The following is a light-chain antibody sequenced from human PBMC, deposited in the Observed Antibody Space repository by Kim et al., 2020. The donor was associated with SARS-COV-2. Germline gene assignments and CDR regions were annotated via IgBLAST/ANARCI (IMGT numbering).Light chain of an antibody. V-gene: IGKV3-15*01. CDR1: QSADTN. CDR3: QHYNDWPL. CDR2: GAS. J-gene: IGKJ2*01. Sequence: SVSPGERVTLSCRACQSADTNVPCYQQKPGQAPRLLIYGASTRATGIPARFSGSGSGKEFTLTIDGLHSEDLAIYYCQHYNDWPLFGQGTKLEI.